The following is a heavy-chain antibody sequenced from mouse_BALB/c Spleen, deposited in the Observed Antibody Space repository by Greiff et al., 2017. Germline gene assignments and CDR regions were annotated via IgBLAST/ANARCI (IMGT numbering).Heavy chain of an antibody. CDR3: ASVVRGYFDY. V-gene: IGHV1-82*01. J-gene: IGHJ2*01. D-gene: IGHD1-1*01. Sequence: QVQLQQSGPELVKPGASVKISCKASGYAFSSSWMNWVQQRPGQGLEWFGRIYPGDGDTNYNGKFKGKATLTADKSSSTAYMQLSSLTSVDSAVYFCASVVRGYFDYWGQGTTLTVSS. CDR2: IYPGDGDT. CDR1: GYAFSSSW.